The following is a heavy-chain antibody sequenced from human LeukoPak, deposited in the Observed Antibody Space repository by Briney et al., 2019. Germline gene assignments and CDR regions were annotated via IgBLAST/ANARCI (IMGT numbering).Heavy chain of an antibody. CDR2: ISAYNGNT. CDR1: GYTFTSYG. D-gene: IGHD3-9*01. Sequence: GASVKVSCKASGYTFTSYGISWVRQAPGQGLEWMGWISAYNGNTNYAQKFQGRVTMTTDTSTSTAYMELRSLRSDDTAVYYCARRISDILTGYYFDYWGQGPLVTVSS. J-gene: IGHJ4*02. CDR3: ARRISDILTGYYFDY. V-gene: IGHV1-18*01.